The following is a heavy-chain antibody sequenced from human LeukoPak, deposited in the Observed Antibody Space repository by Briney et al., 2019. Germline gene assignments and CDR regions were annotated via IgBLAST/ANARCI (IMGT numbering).Heavy chain of an antibody. CDR3: ARGDCSGGSCPPDAFDI. CDR1: GFTFSSYA. V-gene: IGHV3-23*01. CDR2: ISGSGGST. D-gene: IGHD2-15*01. Sequence: PGGSLRLSCAASGFTFSSYAMSWVRQAPGKGLEWVSAISGSGGSTYYADSVKGRFTISRDNSKNTLYLQMNSLRAEDTAVYYCARGDCSGGSCPPDAFDIWGQGTMVTVSS. J-gene: IGHJ3*02.